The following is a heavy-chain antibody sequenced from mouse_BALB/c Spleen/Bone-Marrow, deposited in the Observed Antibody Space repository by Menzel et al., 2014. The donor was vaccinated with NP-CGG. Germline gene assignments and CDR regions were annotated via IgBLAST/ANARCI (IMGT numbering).Heavy chain of an antibody. Sequence: EVHLEESGGGLVQPGGSRKLSCAASGFAFRSFGMHWVRQAPEKGLEWVAYISRGSAIILYEATLQGRFTITTDNPENTLFPQLSSLRSEDTAMYYCARGGNWDDFEYWGQGTTLTVSS. CDR1: GFAFRSFG. CDR2: ISRGSAII. CDR3: ARGGNWDDFEY. V-gene: IGHV5-17*02. D-gene: IGHD4-1*01. J-gene: IGHJ2*01.